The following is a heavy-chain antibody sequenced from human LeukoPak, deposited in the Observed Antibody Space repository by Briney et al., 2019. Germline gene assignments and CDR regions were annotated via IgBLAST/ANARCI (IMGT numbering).Heavy chain of an antibody. J-gene: IGHJ4*02. V-gene: IGHV3-21*01. Sequence: GGSLRLSCAASGFTFSSYSMNWVRQAPGKGLEWVSSISSSSSYIYYADSVKGRFTISRDNAKNSLYPQMNSLRAEDTAVYYCARSPKNSMLYFDYWGQGTLVTVSS. CDR2: ISSSSSYI. CDR1: GFTFSSYS. CDR3: ARSPKNSMLYFDY. D-gene: IGHD2-8*01.